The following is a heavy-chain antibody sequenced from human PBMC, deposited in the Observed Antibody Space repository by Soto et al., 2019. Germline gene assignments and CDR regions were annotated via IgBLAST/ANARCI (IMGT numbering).Heavy chain of an antibody. CDR3: ARSPGYGLYYFDY. CDR1: GFTFSSYA. CDR2: ISYDGSNK. D-gene: IGHD2-8*01. J-gene: IGHJ4*01. V-gene: IGHV3-30-3*01. Sequence: QVQLVESGGGVVQPGRSLRLSCAASGFTFSSYAMHWVRQAPGKGLEWVAVISYDGSNKYYADSVKGRFTISRDNSKNTLYLQMNSLRAEDTAVYYCARSPGYGLYYFDYWGHGTLVTVSS.